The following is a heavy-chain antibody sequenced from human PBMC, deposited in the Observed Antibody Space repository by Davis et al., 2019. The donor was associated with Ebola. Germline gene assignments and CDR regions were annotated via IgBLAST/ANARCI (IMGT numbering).Heavy chain of an antibody. D-gene: IGHD2-15*01. CDR2: ISAYNGNT. CDR1: GYTFTSYG. Sequence: ASVKVSCKTSGYTFTSYGISWVRQAPGHGLEWLGWISAYNGNTNYAQKLQGRVTMTTDTSTSTAYMELSSLRSEDTAVYYCAARGVVVAVNAADDAFDIWGQGTMVTVSS. V-gene: IGHV1-18*04. J-gene: IGHJ3*02. CDR3: AARGVVVAVNAADDAFDI.